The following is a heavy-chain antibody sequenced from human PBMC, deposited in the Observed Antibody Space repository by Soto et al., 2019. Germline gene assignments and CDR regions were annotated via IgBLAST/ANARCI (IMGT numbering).Heavy chain of an antibody. CDR1: GGSISSRTSY. D-gene: IGHD3-16*01. CDR2: IYYGGDS. CDR3: AREGGVGVDC. J-gene: IGHJ4*02. V-gene: IGHV4-31*03. Sequence: QVQLQESGPGLVKPSQTLSLTCTVSGGSISSRTSYWSWIRQHPGKGLEWIGYIYYGGDSFYNPSLKSRVTIAIDTSENHFSLKLNSVTAADTAVYFWAREGGVGVDCWGQGTLVTVAS.